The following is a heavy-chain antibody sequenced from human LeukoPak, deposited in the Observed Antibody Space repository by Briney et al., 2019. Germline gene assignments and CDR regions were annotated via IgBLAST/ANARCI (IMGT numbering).Heavy chain of an antibody. J-gene: IGHJ5*02. CDR3: AREGVAYCGGDCRGWFDP. CDR1: GGSISSYY. V-gene: IGHV4-59*01. D-gene: IGHD2-21*02. Sequence: SETLSLTCTVFGGSISSYYWSWIRQPPGKGLEWIGYIYYSGSTNYNPSPKSRVTISVDTSKNQFSLKLSSVTAADTAVYYCAREGVAYCGGDCRGWFDPWGQGTLVTVSS. CDR2: IYYSGST.